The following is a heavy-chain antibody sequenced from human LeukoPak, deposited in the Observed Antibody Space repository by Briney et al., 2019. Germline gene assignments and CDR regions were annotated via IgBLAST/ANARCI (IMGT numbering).Heavy chain of an antibody. CDR1: AGSISSSSYY. J-gene: IGHJ4*02. CDR2: IYYSGSS. Sequence: SETLSLTCSVFAGSISSSSYYWGWIRQPPGKGLEWIGSIYYSGSSYYNPSLKSRVTISVDTSKNQFSLKLTSVTAADTAVYYCARRDCTSTTCYAGSYYFDYWGQGTLVTVSS. CDR3: ARRDCTSTTCYAGSYYFDY. D-gene: IGHD2-2*01. V-gene: IGHV4-39*01.